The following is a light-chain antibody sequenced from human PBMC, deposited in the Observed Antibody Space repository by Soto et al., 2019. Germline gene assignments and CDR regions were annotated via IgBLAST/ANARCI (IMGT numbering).Light chain of an antibody. CDR3: QQYNNWPPWT. CDR2: GAS. V-gene: IGKV3-15*01. Sequence: EIVMTQSPATLSVSPGERATLSCRASQSVSSNLAWYQQKPVQAPRLLIYGASTRATGIPARFSGSGSGPELTLPISSLQSEDFAVYYCQQYNNWPPWTFGQGTKVDSK. J-gene: IGKJ1*01. CDR1: QSVSSN.